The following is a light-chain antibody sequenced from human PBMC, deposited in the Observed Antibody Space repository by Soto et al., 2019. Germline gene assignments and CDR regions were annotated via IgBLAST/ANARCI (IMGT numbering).Light chain of an antibody. CDR1: QGISSN. Sequence: QVTQSPSSLSASVGDRVTITCRASQGISSNLAWYQQKPGRAPKLLIFGASTLQSGVPSRFSGSGSGTEFTLTISSLQPDDFATYYCQQYYSDWTFGQGTKVDIK. CDR3: QQYYSDWT. CDR2: GAS. J-gene: IGKJ1*01. V-gene: IGKV1-9*01.